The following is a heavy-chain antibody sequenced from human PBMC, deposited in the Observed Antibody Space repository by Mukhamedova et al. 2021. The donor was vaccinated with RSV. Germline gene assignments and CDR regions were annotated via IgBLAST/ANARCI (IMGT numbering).Heavy chain of an antibody. D-gene: IGHD1-26*01. V-gene: IGHV3-23*01. J-gene: IGHJ4*02. CDR2: IGGTVEST. CDR3: AQRKVGAGPFDY. CDR1: SYA. Sequence: SYAMMWVRQAPGKGLEWVSSIGGTVESTYYADSVKGRFAISRDNSNYTLFLQMNNLGAEDTAVYYFAQRKVGAGPFDYWGQGNL.